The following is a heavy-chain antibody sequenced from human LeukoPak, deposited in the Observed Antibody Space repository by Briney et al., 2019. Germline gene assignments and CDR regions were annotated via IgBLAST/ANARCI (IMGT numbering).Heavy chain of an antibody. J-gene: IGHJ2*01. V-gene: IGHV4-4*07. CDR3: ARGYDGSGYYYRNWYFDL. Sequence: SETLSLTCTVSGGSISSYYWSWIRQPAGKGLEYIGRMYTSGSTNYNPSLKSRVTISVDTSKNQFSLKLSSVTAADTAVYYCARGYDGSGYYYRNWYFDLWGRGTLVTVSS. CDR1: GGSISSYY. D-gene: IGHD3-22*01. CDR2: MYTSGST.